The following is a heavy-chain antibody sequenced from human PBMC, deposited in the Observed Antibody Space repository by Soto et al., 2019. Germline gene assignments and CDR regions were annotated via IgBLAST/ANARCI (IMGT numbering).Heavy chain of an antibody. J-gene: IGHJ4*02. V-gene: IGHV4-39*01. D-gene: IGHD1-26*01. CDR2: IYYSGSA. Sequence: QLQLQESGPGLVKPSETLSLTCTVSGGSITSNAYYWGWISQPPGKGLEWLGYIYYSGSASYNPSLKSRVTMSVDTSKNQFSLKLSSVTAADTAVYYCARRPKRGSYSWCFDYWGQGTLVTVSS. CDR1: GGSITSNAYY. CDR3: ARRPKRGSYSWCFDY.